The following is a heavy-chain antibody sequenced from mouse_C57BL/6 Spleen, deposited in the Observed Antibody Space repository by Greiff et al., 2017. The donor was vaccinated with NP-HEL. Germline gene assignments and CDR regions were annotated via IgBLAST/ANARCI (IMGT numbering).Heavy chain of an antibody. CDR3: ARRELDYYAMDY. Sequence: EVKLVESGGDLVKPGGSLKLACAAAGFTLSSEGRSWGSQTPDKRMEGVATSSSGGSYTYYPDSVKGRCTISRDNAKNTLYLKRSSLKSEDTAMYYCARRELDYYAMDYWGQGTSVTVSS. CDR1: GFTLSSEG. CDR2: SSSGGSYT. D-gene: IGHD4-1*01. J-gene: IGHJ4*01. V-gene: IGHV5-6*02.